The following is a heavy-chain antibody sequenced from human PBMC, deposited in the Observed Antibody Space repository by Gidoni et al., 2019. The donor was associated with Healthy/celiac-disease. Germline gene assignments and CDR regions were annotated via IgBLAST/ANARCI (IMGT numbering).Heavy chain of an antibody. J-gene: IGHJ4*02. CDR2: ISGSGGST. V-gene: IGHV3-23*01. CDR3: AKEIDGGVRGVIYDY. Sequence: EVQLLESGGGLLQPGGSLRLSCPASGSTFSSYAMSWVRQAPGKGLEWVSAISGSGGSTYYADSVKGRFTISRDNSKNTLYLQMNSLRAEDTAVYYCAKEIDGGVRGVIYDYWGQGTLVTVSS. D-gene: IGHD3-10*01. CDR1: GSTFSSYA.